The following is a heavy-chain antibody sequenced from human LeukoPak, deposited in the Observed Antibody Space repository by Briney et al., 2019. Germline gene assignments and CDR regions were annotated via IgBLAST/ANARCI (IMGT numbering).Heavy chain of an antibody. V-gene: IGHV4-59*08. CDR3: AGHHPRNTVDF. CDR1: GGSISSYY. D-gene: IGHD2/OR15-2a*01. J-gene: IGHJ4*02. Sequence: RSETLSLTCTVSGGSISSYYWSWVRHPPGKGLEWIAYISDIGSINYNPSLKSRVTISLDTSKNQFSLKLSSVTAADTAVYYCAGHHPRNTVDFWGQGTLVTVSS. CDR2: ISDIGSI.